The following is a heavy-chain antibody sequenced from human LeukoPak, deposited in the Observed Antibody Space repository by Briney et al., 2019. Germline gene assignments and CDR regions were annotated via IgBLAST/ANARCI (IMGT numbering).Heavy chain of an antibody. CDR1: GDSVTSGTFY. J-gene: IGHJ5*02. D-gene: IGHD3-10*01. CDR3: ARHSGSGSLSRPFDP. V-gene: IGHV4-39*01. Sequence: SETLSLTCTVSGDSVTSGTFYWAWLRQPPGKELEWIATVYYTGSTYYNPSLKSRVTISMDTSKNQFSLDLRSVVAPDTAVYYCARHSGSGSLSRPFDPWGQGTLVTVSS. CDR2: VYYTGST.